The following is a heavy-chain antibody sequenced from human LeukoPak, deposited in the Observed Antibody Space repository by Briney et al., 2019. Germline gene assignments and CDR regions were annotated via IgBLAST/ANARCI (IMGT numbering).Heavy chain of an antibody. CDR2: ISYDGSNK. V-gene: IGHV3-30*18. Sequence: GGSLILSCAASAFTLSSYGMHWVRQAPGKGLQWVAVISYDGSNKYYTNSVKGRFTISRDNSKNTVYLQMNSLRAEDTAVYYCAKGQPGGTQLPSWAPYYFDYWGQGTLVTVSS. CDR1: AFTLSSYG. CDR3: AKGQPGGTQLPSWAPYYFDY. D-gene: IGHD5-18*01. J-gene: IGHJ4*02.